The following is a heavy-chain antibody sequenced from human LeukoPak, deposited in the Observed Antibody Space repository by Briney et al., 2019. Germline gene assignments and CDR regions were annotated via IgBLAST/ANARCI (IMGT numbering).Heavy chain of an antibody. J-gene: IGHJ4*02. CDR3: AQYSSGWSFDY. CDR1: GGSISNYY. CDR2: INYSGNN. D-gene: IGHD6-19*01. V-gene: IGHV4-59*08. Sequence: PSETLSLTCIVSGGSISNYYWSWIRQPPGKGLEWIAYINYSGNNNYNPSLKSRVTISIDTSKNHFSLRLSSVTAADTAVYYRAQYSSGWSFDYWGQGTLVTVSP.